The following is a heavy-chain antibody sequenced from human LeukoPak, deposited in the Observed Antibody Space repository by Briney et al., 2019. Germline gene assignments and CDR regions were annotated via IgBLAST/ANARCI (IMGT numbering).Heavy chain of an antibody. V-gene: IGHV3-48*01. D-gene: IGHD2-15*01. J-gene: IGHJ4*02. Sequence: GGSLRLSCTASGFPLSSYSMNWIRQAPGKGLEWISYISASGSAIYYVDSVNGRVTVSRDNARNSLFLQMDSPRAEDTAVYYCVRVKGSYFDYWGPGTLVTVS. CDR1: GFPLSSYS. CDR3: VRVKGSYFDY. CDR2: ISASGSAI.